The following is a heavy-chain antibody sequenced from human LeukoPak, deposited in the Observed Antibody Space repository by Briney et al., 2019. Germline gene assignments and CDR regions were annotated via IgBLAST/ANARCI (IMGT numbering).Heavy chain of an antibody. V-gene: IGHV3-13*01. J-gene: IGHJ4*02. D-gene: IGHD6-19*01. CDR1: GFTLRGYD. CDR2: IGNVADT. CDR3: VRAPGSGGFDS. Sequence: GGSLRLSCATSGFTLRGYDMHWVRQLTGKGLEWVSSIGNVADTYYSGSVKGRFVISRDNARNFVFLQMNSLRAEDTAVYYCVRAPGSGGFDSWGQGAQVTVSS.